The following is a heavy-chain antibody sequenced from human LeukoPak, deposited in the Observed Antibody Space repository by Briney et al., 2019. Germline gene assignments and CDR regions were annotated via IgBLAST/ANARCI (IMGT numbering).Heavy chain of an antibody. Sequence: SVKVSCKASGGTFSSYAISWVRQAPGQGLEWMGGIIPIFGTANYAQKFQGRVTITADESTSTAYMQLSSLRSEDTAVYYCARSSSGYYALYFYWGQGTLVTVSS. J-gene: IGHJ4*02. D-gene: IGHD3-22*01. V-gene: IGHV1-69*13. CDR3: ARSSSGYYALYFY. CDR1: GGTFSSYA. CDR2: IIPIFGTA.